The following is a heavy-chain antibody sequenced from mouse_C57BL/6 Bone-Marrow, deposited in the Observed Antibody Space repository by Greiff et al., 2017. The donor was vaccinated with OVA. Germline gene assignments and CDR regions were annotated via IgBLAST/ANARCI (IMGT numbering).Heavy chain of an antibody. Sequence: EVQLVESGGGLVKPGGSLKLSCAASGFSFSSYAMYWVRQTPEKRLAWVATISAGCSYTYYPDNVKGRFTISRDNAKNNLYLQMSQLKSEDTAMYDCAREDGYYGNYRLDYWGQGTTLTVSS. V-gene: IGHV5-4*01. J-gene: IGHJ2*01. CDR1: GFSFSSYA. CDR3: AREDGYYGNYRLDY. CDR2: ISAGCSYT. D-gene: IGHD2-1*01.